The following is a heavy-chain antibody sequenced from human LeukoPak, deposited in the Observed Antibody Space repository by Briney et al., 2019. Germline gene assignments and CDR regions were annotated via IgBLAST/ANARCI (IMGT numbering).Heavy chain of an antibody. D-gene: IGHD4-23*01. Sequence: SETLSLTCTVSGGSISSYDWSWIRQSPGKGLEWIGYFSYSGSTNYNPSLKSRVTISVDTSKNQFSLKLSSVTAADTAVYYCARGFGYGGNSDHWGQGTLVTVSS. CDR2: FSYSGST. CDR3: ARGFGYGGNSDH. CDR1: GGSISSYD. V-gene: IGHV4-59*01. J-gene: IGHJ4*02.